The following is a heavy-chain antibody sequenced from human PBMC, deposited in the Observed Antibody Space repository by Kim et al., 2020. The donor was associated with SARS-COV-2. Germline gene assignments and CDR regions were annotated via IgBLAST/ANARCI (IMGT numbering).Heavy chain of an antibody. Sequence: VNGRFTISRDNAKTSLYLQMNSLRDEEAAVYYCARLIPPNWMVYYYGMDVWGQGTTVTVSS. V-gene: IGHV3-48*02. J-gene: IGHJ6*02. CDR3: ARLIPPNWMVYYYGMDV. D-gene: IGHD1-1*01.